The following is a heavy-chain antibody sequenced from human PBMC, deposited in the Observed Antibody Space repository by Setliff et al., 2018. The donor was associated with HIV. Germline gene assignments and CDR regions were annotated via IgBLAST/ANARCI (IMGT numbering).Heavy chain of an antibody. D-gene: IGHD1-20*01. Sequence: SETLSLTCTVSGGSISSSNYYWGWIRQPPGKGLEWTGNIYYSGSTYYNPSLKSRVTISVDTSKNQFSLKLSSVTAADTAVYYCATWGRNNWNYFSYWGQGTLVTVSS. J-gene: IGHJ4*02. V-gene: IGHV4-39*07. CDR1: GGSISSSNYY. CDR3: ATWGRNNWNYFSY. CDR2: IYYSGST.